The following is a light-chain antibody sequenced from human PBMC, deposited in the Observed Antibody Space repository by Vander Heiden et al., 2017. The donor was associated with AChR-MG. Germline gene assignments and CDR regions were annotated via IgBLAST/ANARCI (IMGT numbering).Light chain of an antibody. J-gene: IGLJ2*01. CDR1: SSNLGANFA. CDR2: GIK. V-gene: IGLV1-40*01. Sequence: QSVLTQPPSVTGAPGQMVTISCTGSSSNLGANFAVHWYVQRPGTVPKLLIYGIKKRPAGVPDRFSGSKSGTSASLAITGRQAEDEAEYYCQSYDSLRGWIFGGGTKLTVL. CDR3: QSYDSLRGWI.